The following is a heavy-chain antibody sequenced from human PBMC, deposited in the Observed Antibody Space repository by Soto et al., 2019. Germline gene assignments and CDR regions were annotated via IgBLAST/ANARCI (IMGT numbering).Heavy chain of an antibody. CDR1: GVTFSTST. V-gene: IGHV1-69*01. J-gene: IGHJ6*02. CDR2: IIPILGTA. D-gene: IGHD6-19*01. CDR3: ARAGFVSGWNEFSGMDV. Sequence: VQLVQSGAEVRKPGSSVKVSCQVSGVTFSTSTITWVRQAPGQGLEWMGGIIPILGTAKSTQKFQGRVTITADESASVAYMELSSLTSEDTAVYYCARAGFVSGWNEFSGMDVWGQGTTVTFSS.